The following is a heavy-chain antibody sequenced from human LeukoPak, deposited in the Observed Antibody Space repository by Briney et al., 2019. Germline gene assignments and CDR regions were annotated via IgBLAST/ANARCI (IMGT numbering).Heavy chain of an antibody. Sequence: PSETLSLTCTGSGGSISSYYWSWIRQPPGKGLEWIGYIYYSGSTNYNPSLKSRVTISVDTSKNQFSLKLSSVTAADTAVYYCARSSRNWFDPWGQGTLVTVSS. J-gene: IGHJ5*02. D-gene: IGHD6-13*01. CDR2: IYYSGST. CDR3: ARSSRNWFDP. V-gene: IGHV4-59*01. CDR1: GGSISSYY.